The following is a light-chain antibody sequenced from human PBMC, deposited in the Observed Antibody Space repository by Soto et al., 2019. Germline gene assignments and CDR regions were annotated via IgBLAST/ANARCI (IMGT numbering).Light chain of an antibody. J-gene: IGLJ1*01. CDR2: LVS. CDR3: CSYAGNYIYV. V-gene: IGLV2-11*01. Sequence: QSVLTQPRSVSGSPGQSFTISCTGTSSDVGGYNYVSWYQQHPGKAPKVMIYLVSKRPSGVPDRFSGSKSGNTASLTISGLQAEDEADYYCCSYAGNYIYVFGTGTKVTV. CDR1: SSDVGGYNY.